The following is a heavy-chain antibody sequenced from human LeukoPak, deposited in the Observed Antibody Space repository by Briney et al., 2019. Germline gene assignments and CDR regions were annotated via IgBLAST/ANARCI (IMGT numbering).Heavy chain of an antibody. CDR2: MNPNSGST. CDR3: ARARSGWAYNWFDP. CDR1: GYTFTGYY. J-gene: IGHJ5*02. Sequence: GSVKVSCKASGYTFTGYYMHWVRQAPGQGLEWMGWMNPNSGSTGYAQKLQGRVTMTRNTSISTAYMELSSLRFEDTAVYYCARARSGWAYNWFDPWGQGTLVTVSS. V-gene: IGHV1-8*02. D-gene: IGHD6-19*01.